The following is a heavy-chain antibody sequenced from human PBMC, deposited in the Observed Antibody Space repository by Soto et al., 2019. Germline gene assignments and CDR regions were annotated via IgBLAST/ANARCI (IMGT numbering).Heavy chain of an antibody. CDR2: IIPIFGTA. CDR3: ARRGCSSTSCQHYYYGMDV. Sequence: SVKVSCKASGGTFSSYAISWVRQAPGQGLEWMGGIIPIFGTANYAQKFQGRVTITADESTSTAYMELSSLRSEDTAVYYCARRGCSSTSCQHYYYGMDVWGQGTTVTVSS. CDR1: GGTFSSYA. V-gene: IGHV1-69*13. J-gene: IGHJ6*02. D-gene: IGHD2-2*01.